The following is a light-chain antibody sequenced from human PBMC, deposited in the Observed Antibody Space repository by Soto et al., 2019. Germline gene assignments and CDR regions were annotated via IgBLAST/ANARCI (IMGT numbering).Light chain of an antibody. CDR1: GSNIGSHT. CDR2: SND. CDR3: AAWDDSLSGAV. J-gene: IGLJ7*01. Sequence: QSVLTQPPSASGTPGQRVTISCSGSGSNIGSHTVSWYQQLPGTAPNLLIYSNDQRPSGVPDRFSGSKSGTSASLAISGLQSEDEADYYCAAWDDSLSGAVFGGGIKLTVL. V-gene: IGLV1-44*01.